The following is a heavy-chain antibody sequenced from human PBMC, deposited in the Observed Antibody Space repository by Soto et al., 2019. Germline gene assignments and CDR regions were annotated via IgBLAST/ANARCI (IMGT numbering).Heavy chain of an antibody. CDR3: AKAGGAGYYYGMDV. D-gene: IGHD3-10*01. CDR2: ISYDGRKI. J-gene: IGHJ6*02. CDR1: GFTFSNYD. V-gene: IGHV3-30*18. Sequence: GGSLRLSCAASGFTFSNYDMHWVRQAPGKGLEWVTFISYDGRKIYYADPVKGRFTISRDNSKNTLYLQMNSLRGEDTAVFHCAKAGGAGYYYGMDVWGQGTTVTVSS.